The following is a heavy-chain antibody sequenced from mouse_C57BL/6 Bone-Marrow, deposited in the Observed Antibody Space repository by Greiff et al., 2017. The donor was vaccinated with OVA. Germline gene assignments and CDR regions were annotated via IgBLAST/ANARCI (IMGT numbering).Heavy chain of an antibody. Sequence: VQLQQSGPGLVQPSQSLSITCTVSGFSLTSYGVHWVRQSPGKGLEWLGVIWSGGSTDYNADFISRLSISKDNSKSQVFFKMNSLQADDTAIDYCDRKEDDGYYLDYWGQGTTLTVSS. D-gene: IGHD2-3*01. CDR2: IWSGGST. CDR3: DRKEDDGYYLDY. V-gene: IGHV2-2*01. J-gene: IGHJ2*01. CDR1: GFSLTSYG.